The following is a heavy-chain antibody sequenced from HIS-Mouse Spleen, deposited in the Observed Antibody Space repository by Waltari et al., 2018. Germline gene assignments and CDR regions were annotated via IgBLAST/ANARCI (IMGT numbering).Heavy chain of an antibody. D-gene: IGHD3-10*01. CDR2: IDMGGSK. CDR1: GFTVSSNY. CDR3: ARHYYYGSGSYYFDY. Sequence: EVQLVETGGGLIQPGGSLRLSCAASGFTVSSNYMSWVRQAPGKGVEWLSGIDMGGSKYYAASVKGRFTISRDNSKNTLYLQMNSLRAEDTAVYYCARHYYYGSGSYYFDYWGQGTLVTVSS. V-gene: IGHV3-53*02. J-gene: IGHJ4*02.